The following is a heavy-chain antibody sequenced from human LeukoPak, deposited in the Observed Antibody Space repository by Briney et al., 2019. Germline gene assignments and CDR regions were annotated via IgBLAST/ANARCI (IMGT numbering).Heavy chain of an antibody. J-gene: IGHJ6*03. CDR3: ARDLTVPAHYMDV. CDR1: GFTFSSYT. V-gene: IGHV3-21*01. D-gene: IGHD2-2*01. CDR2: ISSSGNYM. Sequence: PGGSLRLSCAASGFTFSSYTMNWVRQAPGKGLEWVSSISSSGNYMYYADSVKGRCTISRDNAKNSLYLQMNSLRAEDTAVYYCARDLTVPAHYMDVWGKGTTVTISS.